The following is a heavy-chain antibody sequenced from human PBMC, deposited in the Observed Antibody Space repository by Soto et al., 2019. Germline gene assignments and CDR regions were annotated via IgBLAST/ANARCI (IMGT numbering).Heavy chain of an antibody. CDR1: GFTFSSYG. Sequence: PGGSLRLSCAASGFTFSSYGMHWVRQAPGKGLEWVAVISYDGSNKYYADSVKGRFTISRDNSKNTLYLQMNSLRAEDTAVYYCAKDGSFGSSWYDYWGQGTLVTVSS. V-gene: IGHV3-30*18. D-gene: IGHD6-13*01. CDR3: AKDGSFGSSWYDY. CDR2: ISYDGSNK. J-gene: IGHJ4*02.